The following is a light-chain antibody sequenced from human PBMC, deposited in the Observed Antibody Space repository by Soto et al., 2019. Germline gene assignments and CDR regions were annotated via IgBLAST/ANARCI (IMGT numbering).Light chain of an antibody. CDR1: SGSIASNY. CDR3: QSYDSSNQVV. J-gene: IGLJ2*01. Sequence: NFMLTQPHSVSESPGKTVTISCTGSSGSIASNYVQWYQQRPGSAPTTVIYEDNQRPSGVPDRFSGSIDSSSNSASLTFSGLKTEDEADYYCQSYDSSNQVVFGGGTKVTVL. V-gene: IGLV6-57*02. CDR2: EDN.